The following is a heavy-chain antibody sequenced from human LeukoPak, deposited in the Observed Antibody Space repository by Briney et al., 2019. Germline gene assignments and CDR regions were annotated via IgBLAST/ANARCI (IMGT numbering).Heavy chain of an antibody. D-gene: IGHD4-17*01. CDR2: IYTSEST. V-gene: IGHV4-61*02. Sequence: SETLSLTCTVSGGSISSGSYYWSWIRQPAGKGLEWIGRIYTSESTNYNPSLKSRVTISVDTSKNQFSLKLSSVTAADTAVYYCARGYGDYRPLDYWGQGTLVTVSS. J-gene: IGHJ4*02. CDR3: ARGYGDYRPLDY. CDR1: GGSISSGSYY.